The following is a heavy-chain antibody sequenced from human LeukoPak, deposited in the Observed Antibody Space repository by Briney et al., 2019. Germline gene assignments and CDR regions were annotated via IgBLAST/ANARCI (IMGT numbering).Heavy chain of an antibody. CDR3: ARMGYSGRYLRVYYFDY. D-gene: IGHD1-26*01. CDR2: ISGYNGNT. CDR1: GYTFTSYG. Sequence: WASVKVSCKASGYTFTSYGISWVRLAPGQGLGWMGWISGYNGNTNYAQKLQGRVTMTTDTSTSTAYMELRSLRSDDTAVYYCARMGYSGRYLRVYYFDYWGQGTLVTVSS. J-gene: IGHJ4*02. V-gene: IGHV1-18*01.